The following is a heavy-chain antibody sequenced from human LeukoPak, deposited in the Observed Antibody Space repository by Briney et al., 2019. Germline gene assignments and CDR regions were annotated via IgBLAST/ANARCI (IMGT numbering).Heavy chain of an antibody. D-gene: IGHD6-13*01. CDR2: INPSGGST. CDR3: ARGSGVYSSSWDYYMDV. V-gene: IGHV1-46*01. Sequence: ASVKVSCKASGYTFTSYYMHWVRQAPGQGLEWMGIINPSGGSTSYAQKFQGRVTMTRDMSTSTVYMELSSLRSEDTAVYYCARGSGVYSSSWDYYMDVWGKGTTVTVSS. CDR1: GYTFTSYY. J-gene: IGHJ6*03.